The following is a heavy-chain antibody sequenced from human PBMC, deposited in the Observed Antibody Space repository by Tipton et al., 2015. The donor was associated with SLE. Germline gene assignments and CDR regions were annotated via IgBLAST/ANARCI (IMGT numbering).Heavy chain of an antibody. D-gene: IGHD3-9*01. V-gene: IGHV3-13*01. CDR3: GVSIKVWLLEY. Sequence: SLRLSCAASGFTFRKYEMHWVRQSTEKGLEWVSAIGPVGDAYYADSVKGRFTLSREDAKNSFYLQMNSLTAEDTAIYYCGVSIKVWLLEYWGQGTLVTVSS. CDR1: GFTFRKYE. J-gene: IGHJ4*02. CDR2: IGPVGDA.